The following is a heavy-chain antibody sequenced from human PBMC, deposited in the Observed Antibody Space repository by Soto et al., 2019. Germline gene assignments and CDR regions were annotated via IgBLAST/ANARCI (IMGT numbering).Heavy chain of an antibody. J-gene: IGHJ6*02. CDR3: ARLRYSSGWHGGYYYYGMDV. CDR1: GGSFSCYY. CDR2: INHSGST. Sequence: PSETLSLTCAVYGGSFSCYYWIWIRQPPGKGLEWIGEINHSGSTYYNPSLKSRVTISVDTSKNQFSLKLSSVTAADTAVYYCARLRYSSGWHGGYYYYGMDVWGQGTTVTVSS. V-gene: IGHV4-34*01. D-gene: IGHD6-19*01.